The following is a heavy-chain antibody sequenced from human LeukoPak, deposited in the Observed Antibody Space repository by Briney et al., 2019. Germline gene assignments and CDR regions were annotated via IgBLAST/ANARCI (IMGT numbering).Heavy chain of an antibody. D-gene: IGHD3-3*01. CDR2: IYYSGDT. J-gene: IGHJ4*02. V-gene: IGHV4-59*08. Sequence: SETLSLTCTVSGGSISNSYWGWIRQPPGKGLEWIGYIYYSGDTNYNPSLASRVTISLDRSKNQFSLKLSSVTAADTAVYYCARRRGDFWSDYYAFDYWGQGTLVTISS. CDR1: GGSISNSY. CDR3: ARRRGDFWSDYYAFDY.